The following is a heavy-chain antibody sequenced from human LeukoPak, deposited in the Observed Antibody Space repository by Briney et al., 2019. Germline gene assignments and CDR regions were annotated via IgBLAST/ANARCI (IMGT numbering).Heavy chain of an antibody. J-gene: IGHJ2*01. CDR1: GFIFSTYS. Sequence: PGGSLRFSCAASGFIFSTYSMNWVRQAPGKGLECVSSISSSSSYIYYADSVKGRFTISRDNAKNSLYLQMNSLRAEDTAVYYCARDLYCGGDCSLGYFDLWGRGTLVTVSS. V-gene: IGHV3-21*06. CDR3: ARDLYCGGDCSLGYFDL. D-gene: IGHD2-21*02. CDR2: ISSSSSYI.